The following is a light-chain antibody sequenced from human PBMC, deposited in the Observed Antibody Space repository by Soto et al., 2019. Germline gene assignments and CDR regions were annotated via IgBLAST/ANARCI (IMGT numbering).Light chain of an antibody. Sequence: EIVMTQSPATLSVSPGERATLSCRASQSLSTNLAWYQQKPGQSPRLLIYGASTRATGVPARFSGSGSGTEFTLTISSLQSEDFAVYYCQQYTNWPPWTFGQGNKVVIK. CDR2: GAS. CDR3: QQYTNWPPWT. V-gene: IGKV3-15*01. J-gene: IGKJ1*01. CDR1: QSLSTN.